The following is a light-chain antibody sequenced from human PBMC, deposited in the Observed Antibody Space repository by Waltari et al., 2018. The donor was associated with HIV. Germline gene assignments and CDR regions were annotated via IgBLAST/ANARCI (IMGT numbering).Light chain of an antibody. Sequence: DIVMTQSPDSLAVSLGERATIKCKSRQNILYSSNNKTYLAWYQQKPGQPPKLLIYWASTREFGVPDRFSGSGSGTDFTLTVSSLQAEDVAVYYCQQYYTTPHTFGQGTNLEIK. CDR1: QNILYSSNNKTY. CDR3: QQYYTTPHT. J-gene: IGKJ2*01. V-gene: IGKV4-1*01. CDR2: WAS.